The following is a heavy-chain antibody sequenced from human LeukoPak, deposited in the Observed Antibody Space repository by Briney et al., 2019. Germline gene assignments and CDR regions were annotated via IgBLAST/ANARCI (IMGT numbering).Heavy chain of an antibody. J-gene: IGHJ6*02. Sequence: SETLSLTCTVSGGSISGYYWSWIRQPPGKGLEWIGYISYSGSTNYNPSLRSRVAISEDTSRNQFSLRLNSVTAADTAVYYCARHIPVIWSSGYYYGMDVWGQGTTVTVSS. D-gene: IGHD3-3*01. CDR2: ISYSGST. CDR3: ARHIPVIWSSGYYYGMDV. V-gene: IGHV4-59*08. CDR1: GGSISGYY.